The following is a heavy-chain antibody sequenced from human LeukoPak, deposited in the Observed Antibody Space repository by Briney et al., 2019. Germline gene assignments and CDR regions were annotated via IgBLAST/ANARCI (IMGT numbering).Heavy chain of an antibody. V-gene: IGHV1-18*01. Sequence: ASVKVSCKASGYTFTSYGISWVRQAPGQGLEWMGWISAYNGNTNYAQKLQGRVTMTTDTSTSTAYMELRSLRSDDTAVYNCARATRGGDQPSFDYWGQGTLVTVSS. CDR3: ARATRGGDQPSFDY. CDR2: ISAYNGNT. J-gene: IGHJ4*02. CDR1: GYTFTSYG. D-gene: IGHD2-21*02.